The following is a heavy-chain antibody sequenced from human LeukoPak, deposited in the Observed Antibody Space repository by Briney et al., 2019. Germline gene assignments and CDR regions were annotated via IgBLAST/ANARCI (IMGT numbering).Heavy chain of an antibody. J-gene: IGHJ6*02. Sequence: PGGTLRLSCAASGFTFSSYIMNWVRQAQGTGMERVSYISSSSGTIYYADPVQGRLTISRDNAKNSLYLQMNSLRDEDTAVYYCARDLVLAVWGQGTTVTVSS. D-gene: IGHD4/OR15-4a*01. V-gene: IGHV3-48*02. CDR1: GFTFSSYI. CDR3: ARDLVLAV. CDR2: ISSSSGTI.